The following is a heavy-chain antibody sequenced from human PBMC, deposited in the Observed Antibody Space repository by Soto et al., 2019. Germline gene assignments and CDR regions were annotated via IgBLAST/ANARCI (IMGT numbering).Heavy chain of an antibody. V-gene: IGHV3-53*01. CDR3: ARDRVESGYPEYFQH. CDR1: GFTVSSNY. J-gene: IGHJ1*01. D-gene: IGHD3-22*01. Sequence: GGSLRLSCAASGFTVSSNYMSWVRQAPGKGLEWVSGIYSGGSTYYADSVKGRFTISRDNSKNTLYLQMNSLRAEDTAVYYCARDRVESGYPEYFQHWGQGTVVTVSS. CDR2: IYSGGST.